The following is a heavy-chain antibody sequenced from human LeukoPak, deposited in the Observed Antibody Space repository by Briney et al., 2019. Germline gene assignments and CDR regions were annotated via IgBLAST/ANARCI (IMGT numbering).Heavy chain of an antibody. Sequence: PSETLSLTCTVSGGSISSSSYYWGWIRQPPGKGLEWIGSIYYSGSTYYNPSLKSRVTISVDTSKNQFSLKLRSVTVADTSVYYCARHTEYSTTWNGVFYIDSWGQGTLVTVSS. CDR1: GGSISSSSYY. CDR2: IYYSGST. V-gene: IGHV4-39*01. J-gene: IGHJ4*02. CDR3: ARHTEYSTTWNGVFYIDS. D-gene: IGHD2-8*01.